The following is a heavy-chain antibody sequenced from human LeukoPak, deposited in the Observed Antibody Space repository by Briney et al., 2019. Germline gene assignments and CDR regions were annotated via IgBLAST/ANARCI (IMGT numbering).Heavy chain of an antibody. J-gene: IGHJ3*02. CDR1: GDSVSSSSAA. D-gene: IGHD3-22*01. V-gene: IGHV6-1*01. Sequence: SQTLSLTCAISGDSVSSSSAAWNWIRQSPARGLEWLGRTYYRSKWYNDYAVSVKSRITINPDTSKNQFSLQLNSVTPEDTAVYYCARDQSPPHSSGYPVAVERGGAFDIWGQGTMVTVSS. CDR2: TYYRSKWYN. CDR3: ARDQSPPHSSGYPVAVERGGAFDI.